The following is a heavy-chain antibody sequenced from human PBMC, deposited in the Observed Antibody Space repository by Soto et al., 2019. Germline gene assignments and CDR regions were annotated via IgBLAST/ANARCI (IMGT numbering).Heavy chain of an antibody. CDR2: IWDDGRRK. CDR1: GFTFSLYG. J-gene: IGHJ4*02. V-gene: IGHV3-33*01. CDR3: ATWQGSLNFHY. Sequence: HPGGSPRLSCAASGFTFSLYGMHWVRQAPGKGLEWVAAIWDDGRRKDYADSVKDRLFISRDNSKNTLYLQLDSLRPEDTAVYYCATWQGSLNFHYWGQGTLVTVSS.